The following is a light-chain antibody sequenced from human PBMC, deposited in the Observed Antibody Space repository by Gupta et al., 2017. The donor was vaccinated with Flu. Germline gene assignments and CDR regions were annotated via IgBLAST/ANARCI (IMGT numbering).Light chain of an antibody. CDR3: QQSYNLPWT. V-gene: IGKV1-39*01. J-gene: IGKJ1*01. CDR1: QSIGTY. Sequence: DIQMTQSPSSLSASVGDRVIITCRASQSIGTYLNWYQQKPGKAPNLLIFEASALQSGAPARYSGSGSGTDFSLTISRLQPEEVATYHSQQSYNLPWTFGQGTKVEIK. CDR2: EAS.